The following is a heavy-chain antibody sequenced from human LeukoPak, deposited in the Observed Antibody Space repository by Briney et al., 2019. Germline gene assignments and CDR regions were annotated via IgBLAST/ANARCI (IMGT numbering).Heavy chain of an antibody. CDR1: GGTFSSYA. J-gene: IGHJ3*02. CDR3: ARHPYYYDSSGYYGAFDI. Sequence: ASVKVSCKASGGTFSSYAISWVRQAPGQGLEWMGGIIPIFGTANYAQKFQGRVTITADESTSTAYMELSSLRSEDTAVYYCARHPYYYDSSGYYGAFDIWGQGTMVTVSS. V-gene: IGHV1-69*13. D-gene: IGHD3-22*01. CDR2: IIPIFGTA.